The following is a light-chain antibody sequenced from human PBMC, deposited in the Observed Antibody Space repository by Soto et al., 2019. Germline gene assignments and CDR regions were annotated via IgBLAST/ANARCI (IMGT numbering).Light chain of an antibody. J-gene: IGLJ1*01. CDR2: KGH. CDR1: SGYVGTYSL. CDR3: CLYVGATTYV. Sequence: QSALAQPASVSGSPGQSITISCTGASGYVGTYSLVSWYQQHPGKAPKVVIYKGHKRPSGVPDRFSGSTSVNTASLTISRLQTGDEADYYCCLYVGATTYVFGTGTKLTVL. V-gene: IGLV2-23*01.